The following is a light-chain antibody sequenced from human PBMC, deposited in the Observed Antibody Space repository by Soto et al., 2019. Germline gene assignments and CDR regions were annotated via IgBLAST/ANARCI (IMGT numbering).Light chain of an antibody. CDR3: QQRSNWPPT. J-gene: IGKJ3*01. V-gene: IGKV3-11*01. CDR2: DAS. CDR1: QSVSSY. Sequence: EIVLTQSPATLSLSPGERATLSCRASQSVSSYLAWYQQQPGQAPRLLIYDASNSATGIPARFSGSVSGTDFTLTISSLEPEDFAVYYCQQRSNWPPTFGTGTKVDIK.